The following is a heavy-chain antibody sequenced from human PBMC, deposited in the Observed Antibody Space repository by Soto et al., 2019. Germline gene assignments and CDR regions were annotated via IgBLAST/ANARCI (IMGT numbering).Heavy chain of an antibody. CDR2: IYHSGST. V-gene: IGHV4-4*02. Sequence: QVQLQESGPGLVRPSGTLSLTCAVSGGSITNNNWWHWVRQPPGKGLEWIGEIYHSGSTNYNPSLKSRVTILVDKSRNQFSLMLNSATAADTAVYFCVRGISADYGIESWGQGTLATVSS. CDR3: VRGISADYGIES. D-gene: IGHD4-17*01. J-gene: IGHJ4*02. CDR1: GGSITNNNW.